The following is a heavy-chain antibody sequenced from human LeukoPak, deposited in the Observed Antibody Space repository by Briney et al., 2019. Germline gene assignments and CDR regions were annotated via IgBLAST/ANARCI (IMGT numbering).Heavy chain of an antibody. J-gene: IGHJ3*02. CDR1: GFTFSSYG. Sequence: GGSLRLSCAASGFTFSSYGMHWVRQAPGKGLEWVAVISYDGSNKYYADSVKGRFTISRDNSKNTLYLQMNSLRAEDTAVYYCASTSGAIIFDAFDTWGQGTMVTVSS. CDR2: ISYDGSNK. V-gene: IGHV3-30*03. CDR3: ASTSGAIIFDAFDT. D-gene: IGHD4/OR15-4a*01.